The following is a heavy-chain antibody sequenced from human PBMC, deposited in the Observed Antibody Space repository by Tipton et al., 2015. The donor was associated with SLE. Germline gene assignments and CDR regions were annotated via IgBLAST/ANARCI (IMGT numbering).Heavy chain of an antibody. CDR1: GASISSTDYY. D-gene: IGHD2-21*02. J-gene: IGHJ4*02. Sequence: TLSLTCTVSGASISSTDYYWGCIRQPPGAGLEWIGTIFYSGRTYYNPSLKSRVTISLDTSENQFSLKLSSVTAADTAVYYCAREGADDCLDYWGQGTLVTVSS. CDR3: AREGADDCLDY. CDR2: IFYSGRT. V-gene: IGHV4-39*07.